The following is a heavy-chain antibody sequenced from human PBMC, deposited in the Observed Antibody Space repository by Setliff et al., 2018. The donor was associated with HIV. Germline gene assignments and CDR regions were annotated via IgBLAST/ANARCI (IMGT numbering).Heavy chain of an antibody. CDR2: IYNSGNS. CDR3: ARVEAKVRGATDGMDV. D-gene: IGHD3-10*01. V-gene: IGHV4-59*11. Sequence: SETLSLTCNVSGDPISNHYWNWIRQPPGKGLEWIATIYNSGNSVSNPSLKSRVTISLEPSKNHFSLTLNSVTAADSAVYYCARVEAKVRGATDGMDVWGQGTTVTVSS. CDR1: GDPISNHY. J-gene: IGHJ6*02.